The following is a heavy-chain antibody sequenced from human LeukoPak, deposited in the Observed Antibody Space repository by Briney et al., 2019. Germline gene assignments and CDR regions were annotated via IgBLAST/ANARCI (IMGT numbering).Heavy chain of an antibody. D-gene: IGHD1-20*01. CDR2: ISYDGSNK. V-gene: IGHV3-30*03. CDR1: GFTFSSYG. CDR3: ARAATYNWNDVNY. J-gene: IGHJ4*02. Sequence: PGGSLRLSCAASGFTFSSYGMHWVRQAPGKGLEWVAVISYDGSNKYYADSVKGRFTISRDNSKNTLYLQMNSLRAEDTAVYYCARAATYNWNDVNYWGQGTLVTVSS.